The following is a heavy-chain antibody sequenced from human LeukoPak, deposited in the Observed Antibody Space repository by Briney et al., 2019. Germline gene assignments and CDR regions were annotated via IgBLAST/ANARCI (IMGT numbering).Heavy chain of an antibody. V-gene: IGHV3-11*01. CDR1: GFTFSDYY. Sequence: GGSLRFSCAATGFTFSDYYMSWIRLAPRSGLHWLSYISSSGSTIYYADSVKGRFTISRDNAKNSLYLQMNSLRAEDTAVYYCARDWADYYGSGSYYNYWGQGTLVTVSS. CDR2: ISSSGSTI. CDR3: ARDWADYYGSGSYYNY. J-gene: IGHJ4*02. D-gene: IGHD3-10*01.